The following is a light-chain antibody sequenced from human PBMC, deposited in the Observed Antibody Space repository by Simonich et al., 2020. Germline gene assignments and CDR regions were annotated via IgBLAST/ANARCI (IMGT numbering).Light chain of an antibody. CDR1: SVRIASNY. V-gene: IGLV6-57*03. J-gene: IGLJ3*02. CDR3: QSYDSSGWV. Sequence: NFMLTQPHSVSESPGKTVTISCTRSSVRIASNYVQWYQQRPCSAPTTVIYEDNQRPAGVPYRFSGAIDSSSNSASLTISGLKTEDEADYYCQSYDSSGWVFGGGTKLTVL. CDR2: EDN.